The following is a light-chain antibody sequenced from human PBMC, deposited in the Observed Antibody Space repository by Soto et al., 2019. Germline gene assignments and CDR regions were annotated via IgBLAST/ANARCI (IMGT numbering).Light chain of an antibody. CDR3: AACDDSLNGPV. CDR1: SSNNGSNT. Sequence: QSVLTQPPSASGTPGQRVTIACSGSSSNNGSNTLNWYQQLPGAAPKLLIYINKQRPSGVPDRFSGSKSGTSASLAISGLQSEDEADYYCAACDDSLNGPVFGGGTKLTVL. CDR2: INK. V-gene: IGLV1-44*01. J-gene: IGLJ2*01.